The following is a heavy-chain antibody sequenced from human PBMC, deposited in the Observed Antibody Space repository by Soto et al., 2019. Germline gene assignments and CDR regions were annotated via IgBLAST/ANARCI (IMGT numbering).Heavy chain of an antibody. CDR2: IIPIFGTA. CDR3: AREVGISGYLFDY. CDR1: GGTFSRYA. J-gene: IGHJ4*02. D-gene: IGHD3-22*01. V-gene: IGHV1-69*13. Sequence: SVKVSCKASGGTFSRYAISWVRQAAGQGLELMGGIIPIFGTANYAQKFQGRVTITADESTSTAYMEPNSLNSEDTTVYSCAREVGISGYLFDYWGQGTLVTVYS.